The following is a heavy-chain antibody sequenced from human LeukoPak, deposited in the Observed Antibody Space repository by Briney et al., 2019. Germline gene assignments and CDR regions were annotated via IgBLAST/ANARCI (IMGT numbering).Heavy chain of an antibody. D-gene: IGHD2-15*01. CDR2: IYYSGGT. V-gene: IGHV4-59*01. Sequence: SETLSLTCTVSGGSISSYYWSWIRQPPGKGLEWIGYIYYSGGTNYKSSLKSRVTISVDTSRNQFSLKLRSVTAADTAVYYCARSLPVYCSGGSCPAEFDYWGQGTLVTVSS. J-gene: IGHJ4*02. CDR3: ARSLPVYCSGGSCPAEFDY. CDR1: GGSISSYY.